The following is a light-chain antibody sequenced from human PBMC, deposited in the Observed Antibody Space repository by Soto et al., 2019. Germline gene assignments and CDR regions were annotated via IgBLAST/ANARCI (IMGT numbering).Light chain of an antibody. CDR2: AAS. Sequence: AIQMTQSPSSLSASVGDRVTITCRARQAISNDLGWYQQKPAKAPKLLMSAASSLHSAVPSRFSGSGSGTDFTLTISSLQPEDAATYYCLQEYNLPYTFGQGTKLEI. J-gene: IGKJ2*01. CDR3: LQEYNLPYT. CDR1: QAISND. V-gene: IGKV1-6*01.